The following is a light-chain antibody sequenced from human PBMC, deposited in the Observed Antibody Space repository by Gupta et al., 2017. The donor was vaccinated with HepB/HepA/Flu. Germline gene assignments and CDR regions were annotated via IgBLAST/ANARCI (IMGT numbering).Light chain of an antibody. CDR2: RNN. J-gene: IGLJ2*01. CDR3: AVWDDSLNGVI. V-gene: IGLV1-44*01. CDR1: SSNIGSNT. Sequence: QSGLTQPPSASRTPGPRVIISCSGSSSNIGSNTVNWYQLLPGTGPKLLIYRNNQRPSVVPDRCSGSKSGTSASLAISGLQSEDEADYYCAVWDDSLNGVIFGGGTKLTVL.